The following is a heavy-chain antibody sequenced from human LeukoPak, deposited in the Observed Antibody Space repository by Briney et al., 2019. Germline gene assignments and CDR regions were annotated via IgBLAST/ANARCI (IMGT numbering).Heavy chain of an antibody. Sequence: SETLSLTCTVSGGSISSYYWSWSRQPAGKGLEWIGRFYTSESSNYNPSLKSRVTMSVDTSKNQFSLKLSSVTAADTAVYYCAREGRELDSTASRYYYYYMDVWGKGTTVTVSS. D-gene: IGHD2-2*01. V-gene: IGHV4-4*07. CDR2: FYTSESS. CDR3: AREGRELDSTASRYYYYYMDV. CDR1: GGSISSYY. J-gene: IGHJ6*03.